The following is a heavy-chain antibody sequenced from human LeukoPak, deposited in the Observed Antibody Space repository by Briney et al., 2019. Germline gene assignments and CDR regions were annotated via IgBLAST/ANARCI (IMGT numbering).Heavy chain of an antibody. CDR2: IDTNTGNP. J-gene: IGHJ4*02. CDR3: TRGRDTTGYFVY. Sequence: ASVKVSCESSGYIFNNYAINWVRQAPGQGLEWMGWIDTNTGNPTYAQGFAGRFVFSLDTSVTTTYLQISSLKAEDTAVYFCTRGRDTTGYFVYWGQGTLVTVSS. D-gene: IGHD3-22*01. CDR1: GYIFNNYA. V-gene: IGHV7-4-1*02.